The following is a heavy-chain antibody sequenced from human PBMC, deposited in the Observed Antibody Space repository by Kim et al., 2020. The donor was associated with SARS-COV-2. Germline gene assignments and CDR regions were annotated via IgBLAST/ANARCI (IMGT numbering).Heavy chain of an antibody. CDR1: GGSISSYY. CDR2: IYYSGST. V-gene: IGHV4-59*01. D-gene: IGHD1-26*01. J-gene: IGHJ4*02. Sequence: SETLSLTCTVSGGSISSYYWSWIRQPPGKGLEWIGYIYYSGSTNYNPSLKSRVTISVDTSKNQFSLKLSSVTAADTAVYYCARGPPPLWEHRPGPWYYFDYWGQGTLVTVSS. CDR3: ARGPPPLWEHRPGPWYYFDY.